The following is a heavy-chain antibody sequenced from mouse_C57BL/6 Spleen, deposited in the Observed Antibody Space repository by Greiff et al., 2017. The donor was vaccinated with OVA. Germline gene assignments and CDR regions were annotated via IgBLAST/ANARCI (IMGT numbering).Heavy chain of an antibody. V-gene: IGHV5-16*01. J-gene: IGHJ4*01. CDR3: ARGDYFSYAMDY. CDR1: GFTFSDYY. D-gene: IGHD1-1*01. Sequence: EVKVVESEGGLVQPGSSMKLSCTASGFTFSDYYMAWVRQVPEKGLEWVANINYDGSSTYYLDSLKSRFIISRDNAKNILYLQMSSLKSEDTATYYCARGDYFSYAMDYWGQGTSVTVSS. CDR2: INYDGSST.